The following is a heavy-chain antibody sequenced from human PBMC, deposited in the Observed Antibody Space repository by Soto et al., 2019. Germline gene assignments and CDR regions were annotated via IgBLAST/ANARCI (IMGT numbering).Heavy chain of an antibody. D-gene: IGHD1-26*01. CDR2: IYSGGST. CDR1: GFTVSSNY. Sequence: GGSLILSCAASGFTVSSNYMSWVRQAPGKGLEWVSVIYSGGSTYYADSVKGRFTISRDNSKNTLYLQMNSLRAEDTAVYYCARDQVVGSGIRSQGVSYGMDVWGQGTTVTV. J-gene: IGHJ6*02. V-gene: IGHV3-53*01. CDR3: ARDQVVGSGIRSQGVSYGMDV.